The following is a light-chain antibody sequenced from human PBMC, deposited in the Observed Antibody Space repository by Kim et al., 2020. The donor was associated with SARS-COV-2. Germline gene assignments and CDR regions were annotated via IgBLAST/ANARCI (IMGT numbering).Light chain of an antibody. CDR2: AAS. V-gene: IGKV3-15*01. Sequence: VSPGGGASLSCRASQFISSNLAWYQQKPGQPPRRLIYAASVRATGIPARFSGSVSGTEFTLTITSLQSEDFAVYYCQQYHTWPRSFGGGTKVDIK. CDR3: QQYHTWPRS. CDR1: QFISSN. J-gene: IGKJ4*01.